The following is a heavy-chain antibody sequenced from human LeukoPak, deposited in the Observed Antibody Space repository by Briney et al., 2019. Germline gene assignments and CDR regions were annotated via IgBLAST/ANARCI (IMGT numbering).Heavy chain of an antibody. CDR3: AKGITAAAFDY. CDR1: GGTFSSYA. V-gene: IGHV1-69*06. D-gene: IGHD6-25*01. J-gene: IGHJ4*02. CDR2: IIPIFGTA. Sequence: ASVKVSCKASGGTFSSYAISWVRQAPGQGLEWMGGIIPIFGTANYAQKFQGRVTITADKSTSTAYMELSSLRSDDTAVFYCAKGITAAAFDYWGQGTLVTVSS.